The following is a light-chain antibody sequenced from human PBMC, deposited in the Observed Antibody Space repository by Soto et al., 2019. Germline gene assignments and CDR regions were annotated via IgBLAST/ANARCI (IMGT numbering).Light chain of an antibody. V-gene: IGKV3-15*01. Sequence: VMTQSPVTLSVSPGAGATLSCRASQSVNTNFAWFQQQPGQAPRLLIFGASTRATGIPPRFSGSGSDTEFTLTISSLQSEDFVVYYCQQYNNWPPTFGGGTKVEFK. CDR2: GAS. CDR3: QQYNNWPPT. CDR1: QSVNTN. J-gene: IGKJ4*01.